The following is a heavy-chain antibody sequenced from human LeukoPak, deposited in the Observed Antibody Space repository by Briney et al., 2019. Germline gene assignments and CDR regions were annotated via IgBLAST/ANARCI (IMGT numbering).Heavy chain of an antibody. CDR2: IYHSGST. Sequence: PSETLSLTCTVSGYSISSGYYWGWIRQPPGKGLEWIGSIYHSGSTYYNPSLKSRVTISVDTSKNQFSLKLSSVTAADTAVYYCARDSSRRNGYNFDYWGQGTLVTVSS. V-gene: IGHV4-38-2*02. J-gene: IGHJ4*02. CDR1: GYSISSGYY. D-gene: IGHD5-24*01. CDR3: ARDSSRRNGYNFDY.